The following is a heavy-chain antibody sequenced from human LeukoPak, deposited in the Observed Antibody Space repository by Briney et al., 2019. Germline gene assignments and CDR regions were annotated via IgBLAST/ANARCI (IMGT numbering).Heavy chain of an antibody. CDR1: GFTFSSYG. Sequence: GGSLRLSCAASGFTFSSYGMHWVRQAPGKGLEWVAVISYDGSNKYYADSVKGRFTISRDNSKNTLYLQMNSLRAEDTAVYYCANSPARAQDVWGQGTTVTVSS. CDR2: ISYDGSNK. V-gene: IGHV3-30*18. J-gene: IGHJ6*02. CDR3: ANSPARAQDV.